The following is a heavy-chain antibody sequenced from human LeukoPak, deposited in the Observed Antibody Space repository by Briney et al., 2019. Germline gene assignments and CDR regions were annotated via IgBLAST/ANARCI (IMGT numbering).Heavy chain of an antibody. D-gene: IGHD3-22*01. CDR2: IYSGGST. V-gene: IGHV3-53*01. CDR3: ARERQYYYDSSGYFDY. CDR1: GFTVSSNY. J-gene: IGHJ4*02. Sequence: PGGSLRLXCAASGFTVSSNYMSWVRRAPGKGLEWVSVIYSGGSTYYADSVKGRFTISRDNSKNTLYLQMNSLRAEDTAVYYCARERQYYYDSSGYFDYWGQGTLVTVSS.